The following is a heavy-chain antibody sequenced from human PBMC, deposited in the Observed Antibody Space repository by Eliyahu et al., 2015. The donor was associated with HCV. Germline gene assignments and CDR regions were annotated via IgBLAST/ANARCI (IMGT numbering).Heavy chain of an antibody. J-gene: IGHJ3*01. CDR3: ASSGYYLTQAFDV. Sequence: QVRLQESGPGLVKPSQTLSLTCTVAGGSLSSDDYYWAWIRQPPGVGPEWIGYIHYSGSTYYNPSLKSRVIMSIDTTKKQFSLKLRSVSAADTAVYYCASSGYYLTQAFDVWGQGTMVSVSS. CDR1: GGSLSSDDYY. CDR2: IHYSGST. V-gene: IGHV4-30-4*01. D-gene: IGHD5-12*01.